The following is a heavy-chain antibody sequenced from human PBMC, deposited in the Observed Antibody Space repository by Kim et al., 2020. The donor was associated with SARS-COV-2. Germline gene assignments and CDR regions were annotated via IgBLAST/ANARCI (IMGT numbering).Heavy chain of an antibody. CDR2: ISGSGGNT. CDR1: GFTFSSDA. CDR3: AKSPSGWYLFDY. Sequence: GGSLRLSCAASGFTFSSDAMSWVRQAPGKGLEWVSAISGSGGNTKYADSVKGRFTISRDNSKNTLYLQMNSLRAEDTAVYYCAKSPSGWYLFDYWGQGTLVTVSS. D-gene: IGHD6-19*01. V-gene: IGHV3-23*01. J-gene: IGHJ4*02.